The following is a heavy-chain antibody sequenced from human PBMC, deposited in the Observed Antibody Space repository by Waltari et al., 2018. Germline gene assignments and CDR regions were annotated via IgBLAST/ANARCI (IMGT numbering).Heavy chain of an antibody. V-gene: IGHV4-38-2*01. CDR1: GYSISSGYY. D-gene: IGHD3-10*01. J-gene: IGHJ6*02. Sequence: QVQLQESGPGLVKPSETLSLTCAVSGYSISSGYYWGWIRQPPGKGLEWIGNIYHNGSTYYNPSRKSRVTISVDTSKNQFSLKLSSVTAADTAVYYCARVPMVRGVLAFMDVWGQGTTVTVSS. CDR2: IYHNGST. CDR3: ARVPMVRGVLAFMDV.